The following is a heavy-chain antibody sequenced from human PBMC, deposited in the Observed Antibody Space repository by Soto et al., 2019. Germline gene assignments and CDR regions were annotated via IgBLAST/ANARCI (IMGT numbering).Heavy chain of an antibody. D-gene: IGHD4-4*01. J-gene: IGHJ4*02. CDR3: ARGATVTTPGFFNY. CDR1: GFSLSTSAVG. Sequence: SGPTLVNPTQTLTLTCTLSGFSLSTSAVGVGWIRQPPGKALEWLALIYWNDDKRYSPSLENRLTITKDTSKNQVVLTMTYMDPVDTATYYCARGATVTTPGFFNYWGQGTLVTVSS. CDR2: IYWNDDK. V-gene: IGHV2-5*01.